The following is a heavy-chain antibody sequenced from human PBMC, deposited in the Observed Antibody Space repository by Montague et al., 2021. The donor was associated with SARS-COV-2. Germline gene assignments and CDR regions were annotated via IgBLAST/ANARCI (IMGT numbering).Heavy chain of an antibody. Sequence: SLRLSYAASGFTSVGYRMTWVRPAPGKGLQWVAIINQDVTAKTYVDSVKGRFTISRYNAKNSLFLQMNSLKDEDTAVYYCAKSPRGSWSCWLDYWGQGTLVTVSS. V-gene: IGHV3-7*01. D-gene: IGHD2-2*03. CDR1: GFTSVGYR. CDR2: INQDVTAK. CDR3: AKSPRGSWSCWLDY. J-gene: IGHJ4*02.